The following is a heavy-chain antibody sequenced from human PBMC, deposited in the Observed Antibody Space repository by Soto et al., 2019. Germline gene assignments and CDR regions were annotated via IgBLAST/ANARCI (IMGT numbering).Heavy chain of an antibody. CDR1: GYTFTSCD. CDR2: MNPNSGNT. V-gene: IGHV1-8*01. J-gene: IGHJ6*02. Sequence: ASVKVSCKASGYTFTSCDINWVRQATGQGLEWMGWMNPNSGNTGYAQKFQGRVTMTRNTSISTAYMELSSLRSEDTAVYYCARGTRIYYYYGMDVWGQGTTVTVSS. CDR3: ARGTRIYYYYGMDV.